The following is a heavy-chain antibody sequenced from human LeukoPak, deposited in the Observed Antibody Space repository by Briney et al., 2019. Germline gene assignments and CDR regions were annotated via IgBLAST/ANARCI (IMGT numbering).Heavy chain of an antibody. Sequence: SETLSLTCAVYGGSFSGYYWSWIRQPPGKWLEWIGEINHSGSTNYNPSLKSRVTISVDTSKNQFSLKLSSVTAADTAVYYCANSIDFDYGDYYFDYWGQGALVTISS. V-gene: IGHV4-34*01. CDR2: INHSGST. D-gene: IGHD4-17*01. CDR3: ANSIDFDYGDYYFDY. J-gene: IGHJ4*02. CDR1: GGSFSGYY.